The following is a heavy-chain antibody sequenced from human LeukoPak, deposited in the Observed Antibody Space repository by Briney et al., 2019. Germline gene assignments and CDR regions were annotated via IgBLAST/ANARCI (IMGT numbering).Heavy chain of an antibody. Sequence: GGSLRLSCAASGFTFSSYEMNWVRQAPGKGLEWVSSISSSSSYIYYADSVKGRFTISRDNAKNSLYLQMNSLRAEDTAVYYCASFSSGLPKYYFDYWGQGTLVTVSS. CDR1: GFTFSSYE. CDR2: ISSSSSYI. CDR3: ASFSSGLPKYYFDY. D-gene: IGHD6-19*01. V-gene: IGHV3-21*01. J-gene: IGHJ4*02.